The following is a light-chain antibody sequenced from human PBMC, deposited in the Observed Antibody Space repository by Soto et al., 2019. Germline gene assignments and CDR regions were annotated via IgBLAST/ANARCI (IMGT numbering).Light chain of an antibody. V-gene: IGKV1-33*01. CDR3: QQFYGLPIT. Sequence: DIQMTQSPSALSACVGDRVTITGQASQDISDVLNWYQQQPGKAPKVLIYDASKSQTVVPSRFSGRGSGKDFTFTISSLQPDDSGTYYCQQFYGLPITFGQGTRLEIK. CDR1: QDISDV. J-gene: IGKJ5*01. CDR2: DAS.